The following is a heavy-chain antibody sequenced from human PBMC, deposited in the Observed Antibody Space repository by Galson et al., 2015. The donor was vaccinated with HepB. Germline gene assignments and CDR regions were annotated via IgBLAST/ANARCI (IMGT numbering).Heavy chain of an antibody. D-gene: IGHD1-26*01. Sequence: SVKVSCKASGYTFTSYAMHWVRQAPGQRLEWMGWINAGNGNTKYSQKFQGRVTITRDTSASTAYMELSSLRSEDTAVYYCARDPMMGATSLNLGAFDIWGQGTMVTVSS. CDR2: INAGNGNT. J-gene: IGHJ3*02. V-gene: IGHV1-3*01. CDR3: ARDPMMGATSLNLGAFDI. CDR1: GYTFTSYA.